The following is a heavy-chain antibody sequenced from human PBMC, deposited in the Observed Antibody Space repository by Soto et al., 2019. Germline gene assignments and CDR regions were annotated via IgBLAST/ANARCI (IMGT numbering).Heavy chain of an antibody. V-gene: IGHV6-1*01. CDR2: TYYRSKWYN. Sequence: PXQTLSLPCAISGCSVSSSRAVWNLFRQPPARGLEWLGRTYYRSKWYNDYAVSVQSRITINPDTSKNQFSLQLSSVTPEDTAVYYCAGVGDNNWFDPWGQGTLVTVSS. D-gene: IGHD4-17*01. J-gene: IGHJ5*02. CDR3: AGVGDNNWFDP. CDR1: GCSVSSSRAV.